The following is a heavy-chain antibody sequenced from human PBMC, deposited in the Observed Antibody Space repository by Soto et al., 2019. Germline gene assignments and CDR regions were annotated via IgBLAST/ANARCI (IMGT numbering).Heavy chain of an antibody. Sequence: SGGSLSLSCAVSGFPFGASDKGWIRQAPGKGLEWLSYISPGSRYPAYADSVKGRFTISRDNAKRSLYLQMMSLTAEDTAIYYGVRGGCGGLFDPWGQGTTVTVSS. D-gene: IGHD2-21*01. J-gene: IGHJ5*02. CDR2: ISPGSRYP. CDR3: VRGGCGGLFDP. V-gene: IGHV3-11*06. CDR1: GFPFGASD.